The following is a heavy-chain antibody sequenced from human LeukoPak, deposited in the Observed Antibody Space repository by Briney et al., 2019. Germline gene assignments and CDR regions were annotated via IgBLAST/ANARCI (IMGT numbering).Heavy chain of an antibody. J-gene: IGHJ4*02. V-gene: IGHV3-30*04. CDR1: GFTFSSYA. CDR2: ISYDGSNK. CDR3: ARGKKRSGSYPLHY. D-gene: IGHD1-26*01. Sequence: PGRSLRLSCAASGFTFSSYAMHWVRQAPGKGLEWVAVISYDGSNKYYADSVKGRFTISRDNSKNTLYLQMNSLRAEDTAVYYCARGKKRSGSYPLHYWGQGTLVTVSS.